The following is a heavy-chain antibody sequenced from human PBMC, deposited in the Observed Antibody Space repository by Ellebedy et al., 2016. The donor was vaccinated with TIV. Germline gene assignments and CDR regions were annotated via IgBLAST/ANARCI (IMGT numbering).Heavy chain of an antibody. J-gene: IGHJ6*02. CDR2: ISGSSRTI. CDR3: ARDSHIAYAMDV. V-gene: IGHV3-48*04. D-gene: IGHD2-21*01. Sequence: GESLKISCAASGYTFSADSMNWVRQAPGKGLEWLSHISGSSRTIYYADAVKGRFTVSRDNAKNSLYLQMSSLRAEDTAVYYCARDSHIAYAMDVWGQGTTVTVSS. CDR1: GYTFSADS.